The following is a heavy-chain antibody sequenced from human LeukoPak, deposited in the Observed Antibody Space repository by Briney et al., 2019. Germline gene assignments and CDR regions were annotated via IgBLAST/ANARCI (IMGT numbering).Heavy chain of an antibody. Sequence: GGSLRLSCAASGFTFSTYNMNWVRQAPGKGLEWVSSISSSTGTYIYYADSVKGRFTISRDNAKNSLYLQMDSLRAEDTAVYFCASTSVGVTHYDYWGQGTLVTVSS. CDR1: GFTFSTYN. CDR2: ISSSTGTYI. J-gene: IGHJ4*02. V-gene: IGHV3-21*01. CDR3: ASTSVGVTHYDY. D-gene: IGHD1-26*01.